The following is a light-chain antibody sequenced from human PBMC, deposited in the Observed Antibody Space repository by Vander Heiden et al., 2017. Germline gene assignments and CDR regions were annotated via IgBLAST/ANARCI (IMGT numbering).Light chain of an antibody. J-gene: IGLJ2*01. Sequence: SYVLTQPPSVAVAPGQTARINCGGTNVGSKSVNWYHQKPGQAPVLVVFDDSDRPSGIPERFSGSNSGNTATLTISRVEAGDEADYYCQVWDSSSDHVVFGGGTKLTVL. CDR3: QVWDSSSDHVV. CDR1: NVGSKS. CDR2: DDS. V-gene: IGLV3-21*02.